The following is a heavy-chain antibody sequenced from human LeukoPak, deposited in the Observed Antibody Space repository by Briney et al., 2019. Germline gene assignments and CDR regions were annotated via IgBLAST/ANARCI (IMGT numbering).Heavy chain of an antibody. CDR2: IIPIFGTA. Sequence: ASVKVSCKASGYTFTTHDINWVRQATGQGLEWMGGIIPIFGTANYAQKFQGRVTITADESTSTAYMELSSLRSEDTAVYYCARPDEDRGYSYGYNYWGQGTLVTVSS. CDR3: ARPDEDRGYSYGYNY. D-gene: IGHD5-18*01. V-gene: IGHV1-69*13. CDR1: GYTFTTHD. J-gene: IGHJ4*02.